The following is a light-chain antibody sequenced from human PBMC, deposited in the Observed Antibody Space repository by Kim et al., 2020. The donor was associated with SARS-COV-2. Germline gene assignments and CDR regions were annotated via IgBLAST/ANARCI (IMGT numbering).Light chain of an antibody. Sequence: VSPGESDTLSCRASQSVTSNLAWYQQKPGQAPRLLIYGASSRATGIPARFSGSGSGTQFTLTISSLQSEDVAIHYCQQYNDWPLTFGGGTKVEIK. CDR1: QSVTSN. CDR2: GAS. CDR3: QQYNDWPLT. J-gene: IGKJ4*01. V-gene: IGKV3-15*01.